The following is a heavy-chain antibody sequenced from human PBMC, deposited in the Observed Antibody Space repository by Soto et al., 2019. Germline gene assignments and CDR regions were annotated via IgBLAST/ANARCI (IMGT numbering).Heavy chain of an antibody. CDR2: ISAYNGNT. D-gene: IGHD6-13*01. J-gene: IGHJ4*02. Sequence: QVQLVQSGAEVKKPGASVKVSCKASGYTFTSYGISWVRQAPGQGLEWMGWISAYNGNTNYAQKLQGRXTXTXHTSTSTDYMELRSLRSDDTAVYYCARESSSSCHDYWGQGTLVTVSS. V-gene: IGHV1-18*01. CDR1: GYTFTSYG. CDR3: ARESSSSCHDY.